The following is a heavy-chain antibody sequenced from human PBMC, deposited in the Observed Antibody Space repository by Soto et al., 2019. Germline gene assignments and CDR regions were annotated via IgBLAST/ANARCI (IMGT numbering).Heavy chain of an antibody. CDR2: IRSKTYGGTI. V-gene: IGHV3-49*03. J-gene: IGHJ6*02. D-gene: IGHD3-10*01. CDR3: SRVGSPSYYGSGSYRLYYYGMDV. Sequence: GGSLRLSCSASGFTFGDYAMSWFRQAPGKGLEWVGFIRSKTYGGTIEYAASVKGRFAISRDDFKSIAYLQMNSLKTEDTAVYYCSRVGSPSYYGSGSYRLYYYGMDVWGQGTTVTVSS. CDR1: GFTFGDYA.